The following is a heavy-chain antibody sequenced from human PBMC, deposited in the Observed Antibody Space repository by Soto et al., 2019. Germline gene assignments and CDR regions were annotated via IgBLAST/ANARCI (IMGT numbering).Heavy chain of an antibody. CDR3: ARDGYYYYGMDV. CDR1: GGTFSSYA. J-gene: IGHJ6*02. V-gene: IGHV1-69*13. Sequence: SVKVSCKASGGTFSSYAISWVRQAPGQGLEWMGGIIPIFGTANYAQTCQGRVTITADESTSTAYMELSSMRSEDTAVYYCARDGYYYYGMDVWGQGPTVTVSS. CDR2: IIPIFGTA.